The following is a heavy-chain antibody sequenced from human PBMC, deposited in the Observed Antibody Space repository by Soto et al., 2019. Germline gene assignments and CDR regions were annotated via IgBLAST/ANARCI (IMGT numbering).Heavy chain of an antibody. CDR2: INHSGST. CDR1: GGSFSGYY. Sequence: QVQLQQWGAGLLKPSETLSLTCAVYGGSFSGYYWSWIRQPPGKGLEWLGEINHSGSTNYNPSLKSRVTISVDTSKNQFSMKLSSVTAAVTAVYYCAREVPAAGTSIDYWGQGTLVTVSS. V-gene: IGHV4-34*01. D-gene: IGHD6-13*01. J-gene: IGHJ4*02. CDR3: AREVPAAGTSIDY.